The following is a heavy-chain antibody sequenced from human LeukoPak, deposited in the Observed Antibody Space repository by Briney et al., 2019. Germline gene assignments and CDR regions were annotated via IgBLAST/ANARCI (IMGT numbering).Heavy chain of an antibody. CDR3: ARGTLYSGWSYYLDY. V-gene: IGHV3-53*01. Sequence: PGGSLRLSCTVSGFTVSSNSMSWVRQAPGKGLEWVSFIYSDNTHYSDSVKGRFTISRDNSKNTLYLQMNSLRAEDTAVYYCARGTLYSGWSYYLDYWGQGTLVTVSS. CDR1: GFTVSSNS. J-gene: IGHJ4*02. D-gene: IGHD6-19*01. CDR2: IYSDNT.